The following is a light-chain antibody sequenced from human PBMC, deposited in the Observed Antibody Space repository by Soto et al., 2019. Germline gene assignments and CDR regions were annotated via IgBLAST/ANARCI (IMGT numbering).Light chain of an antibody. Sequence: QAVLAQPAPVSGSPGQSITISFPGNSSEVGGYNYVSWYQQHPGKAPKLMIYDVSNRPSGVSNRFSGSKSGNTASLTISGLQAEDEADYYCSSYTSSSTLVVFGTGTKVTVL. CDR1: SSEVGGYNY. V-gene: IGLV2-14*01. CDR3: SSYTSSSTLVV. CDR2: DVS. J-gene: IGLJ1*01.